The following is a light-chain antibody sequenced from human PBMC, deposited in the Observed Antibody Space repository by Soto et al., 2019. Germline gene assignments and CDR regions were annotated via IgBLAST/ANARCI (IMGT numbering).Light chain of an antibody. CDR3: QQYGSSPDT. Sequence: EIVLTQSPGTLSLSPGERATLSCRASKSVSSSDLAWYQQKPGQAPRLLIYGASSRATGIPDRFSGSGSGTDFTLTISRLEPEDFAVYYCQQYGSSPDTFGQGTKVEIK. V-gene: IGKV3-20*01. CDR2: GAS. J-gene: IGKJ1*01. CDR1: KSVSSSD.